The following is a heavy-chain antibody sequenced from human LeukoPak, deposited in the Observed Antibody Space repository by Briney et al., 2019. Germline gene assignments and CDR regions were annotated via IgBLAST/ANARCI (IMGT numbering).Heavy chain of an antibody. CDR2: IYDRGST. V-gene: IGHV4-59*01. CDR1: GGSISSYY. J-gene: IGHJ4*02. CDR3: ARGRTFDN. Sequence: SETLSLTCTVSGGSISSYYWSWIRQPPGKGLEWIGNIYDRGSTRYNPSLKSRVTISVDTSKNQFSLRLSSVTAADTAVYYCARGRTFDNWGQGTLVTVSS.